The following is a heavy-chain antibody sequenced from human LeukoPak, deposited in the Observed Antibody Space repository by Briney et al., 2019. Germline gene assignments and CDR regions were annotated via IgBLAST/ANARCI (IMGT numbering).Heavy chain of an antibody. J-gene: IGHJ3*01. CDR1: GFTFSSYP. D-gene: IGHD5-18*01. CDR3: VISGYNYGCHAFDV. Sequence: GGSLTLSCAASGFTFSSYPMSWLRQAPGKGLEWVPGISASGVSSFYAGSVKGRFTISRDNSKNTLFLQMNSLRAEDTAVYGCVISGYNYGCHAFDVWGQGTMVSVSS. V-gene: IGHV3-23*01. CDR2: ISASGVSS.